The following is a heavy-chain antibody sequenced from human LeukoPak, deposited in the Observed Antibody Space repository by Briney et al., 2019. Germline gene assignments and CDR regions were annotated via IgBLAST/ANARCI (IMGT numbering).Heavy chain of an antibody. CDR3: AKSVVATRYLVDY. D-gene: IGHD5-12*01. V-gene: IGHV3-30*18. Sequence: GRSLRLSCVASGFTFSSYGMHWVRQAPGKGLEWVAVISYDGSNKYYADSVKGRFTISRDNSKNTLYLQMNSLRAEDTAVYYCAKSVVATRYLVDYWGQGTLVTVSS. J-gene: IGHJ4*02. CDR1: GFTFSSYG. CDR2: ISYDGSNK.